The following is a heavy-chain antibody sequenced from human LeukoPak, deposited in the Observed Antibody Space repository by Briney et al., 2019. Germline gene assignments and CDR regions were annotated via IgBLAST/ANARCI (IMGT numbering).Heavy chain of an antibody. Sequence: LETLSLTCTVSGGSVSSGSYYWRWIRQPPGKGLEWIGYIYYSGSTNYNPSLKSRVTISVDTSKNQFSLKLSSVTAADTAVYYCAMRGYCSSTSCSDYGRMDVWGKGTTVTVSS. D-gene: IGHD2-2*01. J-gene: IGHJ6*04. CDR1: GGSVSSGSYY. CDR2: IYYSGST. CDR3: AMRGYCSSTSCSDYGRMDV. V-gene: IGHV4-61*01.